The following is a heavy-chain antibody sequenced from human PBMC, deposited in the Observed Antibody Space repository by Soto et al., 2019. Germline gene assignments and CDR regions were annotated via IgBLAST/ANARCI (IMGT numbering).Heavy chain of an antibody. Sequence: GAFPRPSCAATVSTFSSYGMHWVRQAPFKGMEWVALISYDGSNKYYADSVKGRFTISRDNSKNTLYLQMNSLRAEDTAVYYCARVVVPAAITGTIDYWGQGTPVTASS. CDR1: VSTFSSYG. CDR2: ISYDGSNK. CDR3: ARVVVPAAITGTIDY. D-gene: IGHD2-2*02. V-gene: IGHV3-30-3*01. J-gene: IGHJ4*02.